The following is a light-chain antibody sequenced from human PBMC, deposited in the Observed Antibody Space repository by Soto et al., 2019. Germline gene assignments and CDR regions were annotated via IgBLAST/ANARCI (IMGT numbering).Light chain of an antibody. V-gene: IGKV3-15*01. Sequence: EIVMTQSPATLSVSPGERATLSCRASQSVSSNLAWYQQKPGQAPRLLMYGSSIRATGIPARFSGSGSGTEFTLTISSLQSEDFAVYYCQQHNNWPPITFGQGTRLE. J-gene: IGKJ5*01. CDR2: GSS. CDR1: QSVSSN. CDR3: QQHNNWPPIT.